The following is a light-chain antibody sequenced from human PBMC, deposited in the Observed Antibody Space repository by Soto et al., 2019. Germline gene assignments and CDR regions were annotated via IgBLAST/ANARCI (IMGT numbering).Light chain of an antibody. J-gene: IGLJ1*01. CDR2: EAT. CDR3: ISYKTDDTFV. CDR1: SSDIGASNF. V-gene: IGLV2-14*01. Sequence: QSVLTQPPPVSGSPGQSITVSCTGTSSDIGASNFVSWYQHLPGRAPKVIIFEATNRPSGVSDRFSGSKAGTTASLTISGLQADDEGEYFCISYKTDDTFVFGTGTKVTAL.